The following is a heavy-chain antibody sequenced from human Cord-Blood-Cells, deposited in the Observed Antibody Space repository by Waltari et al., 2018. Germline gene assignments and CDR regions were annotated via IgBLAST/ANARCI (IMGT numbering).Heavy chain of an antibody. CDR2: ISYDGSNK. Sequence: QVQLAEPGGGVVQHGRPLRLSCAASRFTLSSHAMPWVRRAPGKGLECVAVISYDGSNKYYADSVKGRFTISRDNSKNTLYLQMNSLRAEDTAVYYCARDRLTGMGYYFDYWGQGTLVTVSS. D-gene: IGHD7-27*01. CDR1: RFTLSSHA. CDR3: ARDRLTGMGYYFDY. V-gene: IGHV3-30*04. J-gene: IGHJ4*02.